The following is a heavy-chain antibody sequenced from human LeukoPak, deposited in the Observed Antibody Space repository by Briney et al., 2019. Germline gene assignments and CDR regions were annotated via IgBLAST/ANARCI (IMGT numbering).Heavy chain of an antibody. D-gene: IGHD3-22*01. V-gene: IGHV5-51*01. CDR3: ARHLDYYDSSGQPGAFDI. CDR2: IYPGDSDT. Sequence: GESLKISCKGSGYSFTSYWIGWVRQMPGKGLEWMGIIYPGDSDTRYSPSFQGQVTISADKSISTAYLQWSSLKASDTAMYYCARHLDYYDSSGQPGAFDIWAKGQWSPSLQ. J-gene: IGHJ3*02. CDR1: GYSFTSYW.